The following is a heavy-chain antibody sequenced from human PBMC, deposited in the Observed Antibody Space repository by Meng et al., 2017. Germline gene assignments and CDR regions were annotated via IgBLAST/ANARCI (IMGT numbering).Heavy chain of an antibody. CDR3: ARFSYGGNSDY. Sequence: GESLKISCAASGFTLSSYSMNWVRQAPGKGLEWVATINQGGSEIHYMDSVRGRFTISRDDAKNSLCLQMNRLRAEDTAVYYCARFSYGGNSDYWGQGTLVTVSS. J-gene: IGHJ4*02. CDR1: GFTLSSYS. D-gene: IGHD4-23*01. V-gene: IGHV3-7*01. CDR2: INQGGSEI.